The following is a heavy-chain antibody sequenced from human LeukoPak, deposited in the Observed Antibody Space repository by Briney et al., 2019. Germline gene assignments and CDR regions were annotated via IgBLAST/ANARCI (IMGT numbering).Heavy chain of an antibody. Sequence: TLSLTCTVSGGSISSCSYHWGWIRQPTGKGREWIVSVYTSGSNNDNPVHKSRITISVNTAKNQFLQKQSSRTADTTAFYYCARDYTGSYYYYYMDVWGKGTTVTVSS. CDR1: GGSISSCSYH. CDR2: VYTSGSN. J-gene: IGHJ6*03. D-gene: IGHD2-8*02. V-gene: IGHV4-61*02. CDR3: ARDYTGSYYYYYMDV.